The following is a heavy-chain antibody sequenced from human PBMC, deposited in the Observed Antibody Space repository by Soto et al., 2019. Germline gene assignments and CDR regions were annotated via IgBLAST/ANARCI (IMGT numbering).Heavy chain of an antibody. D-gene: IGHD3-10*01. J-gene: IGHJ6*02. CDR2: VSGYTGNT. Sequence: ASVKGSWKASGYSCTNYDITWVRQAPGQGLEWMGWVSGYTGNTKYAQKFQDRVTMTTDTSTSTVYMELRSPRSDDTAVYYCARFGSAPYYYYGVDVWGQGTTVTV. CDR3: ARFGSAPYYYYGVDV. V-gene: IGHV1-18*01. CDR1: GYSCTNYD.